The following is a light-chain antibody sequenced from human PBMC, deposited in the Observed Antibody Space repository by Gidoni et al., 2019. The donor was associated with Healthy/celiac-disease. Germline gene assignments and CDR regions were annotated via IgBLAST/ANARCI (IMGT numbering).Light chain of an antibody. CDR2: WAS. Sequence: DIVMPQPPASLPVSLGERATINCKSSQSVLYSSNNKNDLAWYQQKPGQPPKLLICWASTREAGVPDRFSGSGSGTDFTLTSSSLQAEDVAVYYCQQYYSTPRTFGQGTKVEIK. V-gene: IGKV4-1*01. CDR1: QSVLYSSNNKND. CDR3: QQYYSTPRT. J-gene: IGKJ1*01.